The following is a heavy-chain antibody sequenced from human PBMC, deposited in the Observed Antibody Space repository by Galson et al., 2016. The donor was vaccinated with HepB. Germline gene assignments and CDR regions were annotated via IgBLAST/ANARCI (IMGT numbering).Heavy chain of an antibody. CDR1: GDSVSNEDTV. J-gene: IGHJ5*02. V-gene: IGHV6-1*01. Sequence: CAISGDSVSNEDTVWNWIRQSPSRGLEWLGRTYCRSTKWYFDYAVSVKNRITVTPDTSKNQLSLQLTSVTPEDTATYYCARGFSLPPWGQGTLVSVAS. CDR2: TYCRSTKWYF. CDR3: ARGFSLPP.